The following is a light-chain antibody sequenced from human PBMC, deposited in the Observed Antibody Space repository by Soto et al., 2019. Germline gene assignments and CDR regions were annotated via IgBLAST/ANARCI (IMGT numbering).Light chain of an antibody. Sequence: QSALTQPASVSGSPGQSITISCTGTNSDVGSHNFVSWYQQYPGKAPKLLIYEASKRPSGLYNRFSGSKSGNTASLTISGLQAEDEADYYCCSLTNGATWVFGGGTKLTV. V-gene: IGLV2-23*01. J-gene: IGLJ3*02. CDR2: EAS. CDR3: CSLTNGATWV. CDR1: NSDVGSHNF.